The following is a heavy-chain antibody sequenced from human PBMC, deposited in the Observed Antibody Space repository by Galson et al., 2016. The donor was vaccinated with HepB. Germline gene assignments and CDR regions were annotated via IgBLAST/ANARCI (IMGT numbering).Heavy chain of an antibody. V-gene: IGHV3-23*01. Sequence: SLRLSCAASGFAFTFYAMNWVRQTPGKGLEWVASITASGTTTHYADSEEGRFTVSRDSSKTMLFLQMHSLRVEDTAVYYCAKDADFWSGYPEVAFDMWGQGTMVTVSA. J-gene: IGHJ3*02. D-gene: IGHD3-3*01. CDR1: GFAFTFYA. CDR3: AKDADFWSGYPEVAFDM. CDR2: ITASGTTT.